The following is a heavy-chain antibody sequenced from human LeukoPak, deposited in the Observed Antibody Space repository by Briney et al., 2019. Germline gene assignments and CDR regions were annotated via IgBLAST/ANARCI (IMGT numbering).Heavy chain of an antibody. Sequence: SETLSLTCAVYGGSFSGYYWSWIRQPPGKGLEWIGEINHSGSTNYNPSLKSRVTISVDTSKNQFSLKLSSVTAADTAVYYCARHGGTHGDFDYWGQGTLVTVSS. J-gene: IGHJ4*02. V-gene: IGHV4-34*01. D-gene: IGHD4-23*01. CDR2: INHSGST. CDR3: ARHGGTHGDFDY. CDR1: GGSFSGYY.